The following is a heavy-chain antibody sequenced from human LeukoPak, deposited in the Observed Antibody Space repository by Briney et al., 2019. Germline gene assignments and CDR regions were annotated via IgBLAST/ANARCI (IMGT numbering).Heavy chain of an antibody. V-gene: IGHV4-31*03. CDR1: GGSISSGGYY. D-gene: IGHD3-22*01. CDR3: ARGIVVVANFDY. J-gene: IGHJ4*02. Sequence: SQTLYLTCTVSGGSISSGGYYWSWIRQHPGKGLEWIGYIYYSGSTYYNPSLKSRVTISVDTSKNQFSLKLSSVTAADTAVYYCARGIVVVANFDYWGQGTLVTVSS. CDR2: IYYSGST.